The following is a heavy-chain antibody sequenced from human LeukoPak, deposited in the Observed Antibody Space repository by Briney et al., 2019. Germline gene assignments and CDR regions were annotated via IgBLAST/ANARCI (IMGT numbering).Heavy chain of an antibody. J-gene: IGHJ3*02. CDR3: ARPLVGATGAFDI. CDR1: GGSISSSSYY. V-gene: IGHV4-39*01. CDR2: IYYSGST. D-gene: IGHD1-26*01. Sequence: SETLSLTCTVSGGSISSSSYYWGWIRQPPGKGLEWIGSIYYSGSTYYNPSLKSRVTISVDTSKNQFSLKLSSVTAADTAVYYCARPLVGATGAFDIWGQGTMVTVSS.